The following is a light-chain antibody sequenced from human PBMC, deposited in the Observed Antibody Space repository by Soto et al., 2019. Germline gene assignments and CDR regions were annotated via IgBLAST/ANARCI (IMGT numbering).Light chain of an antibody. CDR3: SSYPTINTRHIL. CDR1: SSDVGGYNY. V-gene: IGLV2-14*03. Sequence: QSVLTQPASVSGSPGQSITISCTGTSSDVGGYNYVSWYQHHPGKAPKLMIYDVSNRPSGVSNRFSGSKSGNTASLTISGLQPEDEADYYCSSYPTINTRHILFGSGPSFTVL. J-gene: IGLJ1*01. CDR2: DVS.